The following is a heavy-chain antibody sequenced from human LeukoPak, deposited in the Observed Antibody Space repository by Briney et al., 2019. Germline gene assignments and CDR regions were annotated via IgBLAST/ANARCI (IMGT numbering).Heavy chain of an antibody. D-gene: IGHD2-2*01. CDR2: INHSGST. CDR3: ARGPSSREYMDV. Sequence: PSETLSLTCAVYGGSFSGYYWSWIRQPPGKGLEWIGEINHSGSTNYNPSLKSRVTISVDTSKNQFSLKLSSVTAADTAVYYCARGPSSREYMDVWGKGTTVTVSS. J-gene: IGHJ6*03. CDR1: GGSFSGYY. V-gene: IGHV4-34*01.